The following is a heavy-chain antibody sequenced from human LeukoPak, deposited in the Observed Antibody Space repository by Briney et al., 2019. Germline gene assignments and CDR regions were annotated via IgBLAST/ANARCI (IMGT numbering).Heavy chain of an antibody. CDR1: GFTFSNAW. CDR2: IKSKTDGGTT. V-gene: IGHV3-15*01. Sequence: GGSLRLSCAASGFTFSNAWMSWVRQAPGKGLEWVGRIKSKTDGGTTDYAAPVKGRFTISRDDSKNTLYLQMNSLKTEDTAVYYCARGLWDSSSWSLYYYYYMDVWGKGTTVTVSS. J-gene: IGHJ6*03. D-gene: IGHD6-13*01. CDR3: ARGLWDSSSWSLYYYYYMDV.